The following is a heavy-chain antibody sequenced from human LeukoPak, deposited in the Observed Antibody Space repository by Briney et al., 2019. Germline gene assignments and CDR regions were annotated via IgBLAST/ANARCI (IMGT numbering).Heavy chain of an antibody. Sequence: ASVKVSCKASGHTFTSYDINWVRQATGQGLEWMGWMNPNSGNTGYAQKFQGRVTMTRNTSISTAYMELSSLRSEDTAVYYCARIQLDYYYYGMDAWGQGTTVTVSS. V-gene: IGHV1-8*01. CDR3: ARIQLDYYYYGMDA. J-gene: IGHJ6*02. CDR2: MNPNSGNT. CDR1: GHTFTSYD. D-gene: IGHD5-18*01.